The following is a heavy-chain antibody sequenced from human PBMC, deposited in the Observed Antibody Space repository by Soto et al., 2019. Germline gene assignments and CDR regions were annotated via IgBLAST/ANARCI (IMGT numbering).Heavy chain of an antibody. V-gene: IGHV1-3*01. CDR3: ARDKWGCSSTSCYLAYYYYGMDV. D-gene: IGHD2-2*01. CDR2: INAGNGNT. J-gene: IGHJ6*02. CDR1: GYTFTSYA. Sequence: ASVKVSCKASGYTFTSYAMHWVRQAPGQGLEWMGWINAGNGNTKYSQKFQGRVTITRDTSASTAYMELSSLRSEDTAVYYCARDKWGCSSTSCYLAYYYYGMDVWGQGTTVT.